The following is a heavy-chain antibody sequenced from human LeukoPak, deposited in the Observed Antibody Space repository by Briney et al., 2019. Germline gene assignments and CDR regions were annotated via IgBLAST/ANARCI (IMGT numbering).Heavy chain of an antibody. CDR2: IRKKVNSYTT. J-gene: IGHJ4*02. CDR3: ARGYCRSTTSCYFDY. V-gene: IGHV3-72*01. Sequence: GGSLRLSCAASGFTFSSYSMNWVRQAPGKGLEWVGRIRKKVNSYTTEYAATVKGRLTISRDDSKNSLYLQMNSLKTEDTAVYYCARGYCRSTTSCYFDYWGQGTLVTVSS. CDR1: GFTFSSYS. D-gene: IGHD2/OR15-2a*01.